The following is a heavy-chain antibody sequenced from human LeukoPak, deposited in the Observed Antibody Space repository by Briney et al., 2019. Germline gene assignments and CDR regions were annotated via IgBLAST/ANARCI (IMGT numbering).Heavy chain of an antibody. V-gene: IGHV3-21*01. D-gene: IGHD6-13*01. CDR1: GFTFSSYS. CDR3: ARADAAAAGFDY. Sequence: GGSLRLSXAASGFTFSSYSMNWVRQAPGKGLEWVSSISSSSSYIYYADSVKGRFTISRDNAKNSLYLQMNSLRAEDTAVYYCARADAAAAGFDYWGQGTLVTVSS. J-gene: IGHJ4*02. CDR2: ISSSSSYI.